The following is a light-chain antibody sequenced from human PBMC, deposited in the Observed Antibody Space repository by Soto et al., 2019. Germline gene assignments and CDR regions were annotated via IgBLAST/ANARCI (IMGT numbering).Light chain of an antibody. J-gene: IGKJ1*01. V-gene: IGKV3-11*01. CDR1: QYINTR. CDR3: HQRQSWPRT. CDR2: PTS. Sequence: IVLTQSPATRSSFQGDRVTLSCRASQYINTRLAWYQHRPGQAPRLLIYPTSIRAAGIPARFSASGTGTDFTLTISDVQPEDFAVYYCHQRQSWPRTFGQGTKVDIK.